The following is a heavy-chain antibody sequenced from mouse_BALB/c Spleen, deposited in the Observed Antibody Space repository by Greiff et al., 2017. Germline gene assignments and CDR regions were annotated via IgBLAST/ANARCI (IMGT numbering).Heavy chain of an antibody. V-gene: IGHV5-6*01. CDR2: ISSGGSYT. CDR1: GFTFSSYG. J-gene: IGHJ3*01. Sequence: EVKLVESGGDLVKPGGSLKLSCAASGFTFSSYGMSWVRQTPDKRLEWVATISSGGSYTYYPDSVKGRFTISRDNAKNTLYLQMSSLKSEDTAMYYCAVTMITTAYWGQGTLVTVSA. D-gene: IGHD2-4*01. CDR3: AVTMITTAY.